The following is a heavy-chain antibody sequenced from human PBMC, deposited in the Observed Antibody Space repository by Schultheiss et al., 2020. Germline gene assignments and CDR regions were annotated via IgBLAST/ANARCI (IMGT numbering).Heavy chain of an antibody. CDR2: ISRSGTST. CDR1: GFTFSTYA. V-gene: IGHV3-23*01. D-gene: IGHD2/OR15-2a*01. Sequence: GGSLRLSCVASGFTFSTYAMSWVRQAPGKGLEWVSTISRSGTSTYYADSMKGRFTISRDNSKNTLYLEMNSLRADDTAVYYCAKDLWMEDYNWFDPWGQGTLVTVSS. J-gene: IGHJ5*02. CDR3: AKDLWMEDYNWFDP.